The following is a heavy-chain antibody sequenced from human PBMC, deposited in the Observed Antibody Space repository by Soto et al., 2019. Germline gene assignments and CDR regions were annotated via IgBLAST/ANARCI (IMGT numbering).Heavy chain of an antibody. J-gene: IGHJ6*02. V-gene: IGHV1-18*01. Sequence: QVQLVQSGPEVRKPGASVKVSCEASGYTFTTSGISWVRQVPGQGLEWMGWISTYNGDTNSAQNFQGRVLMTADTSTGTAYMELMSLKSDDTAVYSCARQGSWPYYYYGLDVWGQGTIVTVSS. CDR2: ISTYNGDT. D-gene: IGHD1-26*01. CDR1: GYTFTTSG. CDR3: ARQGSWPYYYYGLDV.